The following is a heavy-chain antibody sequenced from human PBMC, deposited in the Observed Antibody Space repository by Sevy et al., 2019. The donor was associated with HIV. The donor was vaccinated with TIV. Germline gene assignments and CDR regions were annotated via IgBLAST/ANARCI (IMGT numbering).Heavy chain of an antibody. Sequence: SETLSITCAVHDGSFSGYYWNWIRQLPGKGLEWIGEINESGITYYNPSLKSRVTISVDTSKKRFSLKLNSVTAVDSAVYFYARSPPVVVVPGAPSWFDPWGQGTLVTVSS. J-gene: IGHJ5*02. CDR3: ARSPPVVVVPGAPSWFDP. V-gene: IGHV4-34*01. CDR2: INESGIT. D-gene: IGHD2-2*01. CDR1: DGSFSGYY.